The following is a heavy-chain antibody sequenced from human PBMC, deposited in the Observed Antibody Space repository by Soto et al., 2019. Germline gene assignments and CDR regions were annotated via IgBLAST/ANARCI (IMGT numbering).Heavy chain of an antibody. V-gene: IGHV1-69*06. D-gene: IGHD2-15*01. CDR1: GCSLSTNP. J-gene: IGHJ4*02. Sequence: SVKVSCKASGCSLSTNPISWVRQAPGQGLEWMGGTGSGTGPGNHAQKFQGRLTVTADKSTSTVYMELTNLSSEDTAVYYCARRHSGGFFRFFDSWGQGTLVTVSS. CDR3: ARRHSGGFFRFFDS. CDR2: TGSGTGPG.